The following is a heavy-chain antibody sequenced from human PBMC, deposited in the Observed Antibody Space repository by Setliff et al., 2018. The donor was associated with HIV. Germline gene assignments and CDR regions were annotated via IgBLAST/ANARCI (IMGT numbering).Heavy chain of an antibody. CDR2: ISYSGST. CDR1: GGSISSHY. V-gene: IGHV4-59*11. D-gene: IGHD1-20*01. J-gene: IGHJ3*02. Sequence: SETLSLTCTVAGGSISSHYWSWIRQPPGKGLEWIGDISYSGSTNYNPSLKSRVTISVDTSKNQVSPKLSPVTAADTAVYYCARDLDNWKGLNAFDIWGQGTMVTVSS. CDR3: ARDLDNWKGLNAFDI.